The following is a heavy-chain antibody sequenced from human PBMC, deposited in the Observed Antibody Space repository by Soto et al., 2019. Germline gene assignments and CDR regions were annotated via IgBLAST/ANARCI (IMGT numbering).Heavy chain of an antibody. CDR3: ARQPTTGDTDLWFDP. CDR1: GGSISTSRSY. J-gene: IGHJ5*02. Sequence: QLQLLESGPGLVKASETLSLTCNVSGGSISTSRSYWAWIRQPPGKGLEWLANIFYSGSTYYNPSLASRVPVSVDTTKTEFSLKFRSVTAADTAVYYCARQPTTGDTDLWFDPWGQGTLVTVSS. V-gene: IGHV4-39*01. CDR2: IFYSGST. D-gene: IGHD2-21*01.